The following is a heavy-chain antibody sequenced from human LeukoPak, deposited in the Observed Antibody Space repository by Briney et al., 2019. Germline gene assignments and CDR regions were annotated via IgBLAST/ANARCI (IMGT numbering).Heavy chain of an antibody. J-gene: IGHJ4*02. D-gene: IGHD1-26*01. V-gene: IGHV4-59*08. CDR2: IYYSGST. Sequence: SETLSLTCTVSGDSITSYYWSWIRQPPGKGLEWIGFIYYSGSTNYNPSLKSRVTISVDTSKNQFSLKLSSVTAADTAVYYCAIQRGSGGSYLLDYWGQGTLVTVSS. CDR1: GDSITSYY. CDR3: AIQRGSGGSYLLDY.